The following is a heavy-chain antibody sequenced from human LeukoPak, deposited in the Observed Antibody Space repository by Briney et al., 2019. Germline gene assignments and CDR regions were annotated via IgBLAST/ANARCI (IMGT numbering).Heavy chain of an antibody. CDR3: AKGSYYYDSVDYFDY. Sequence: PGGSLRLSCAASGFTFSSYAMSWVRQAPGKGLEWVSTISGSGGNTYYADSVKGRFTISRDNSKNTLYLQMSSLRAEDTAVYYCAKGSYYYDSVDYFDYWGQGTLVTVSS. CDR1: GFTFSSYA. J-gene: IGHJ4*02. CDR2: ISGSGGNT. V-gene: IGHV3-23*01. D-gene: IGHD3-16*01.